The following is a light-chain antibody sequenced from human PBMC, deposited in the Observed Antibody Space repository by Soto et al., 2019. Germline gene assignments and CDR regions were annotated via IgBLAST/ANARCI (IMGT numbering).Light chain of an antibody. CDR1: QSVSSY. Sequence: EIVLTQSPATLSLSPGERATLSCRASQSVSSYLAWYQQRPGQAPRLLIYDASNRATGIPARFSGSGSGTEFSLTISSLQSEDFAVYSCQQYGDWPGAFGGGTKVDIK. V-gene: IGKV3-11*01. J-gene: IGKJ4*01. CDR2: DAS. CDR3: QQYGDWPGA.